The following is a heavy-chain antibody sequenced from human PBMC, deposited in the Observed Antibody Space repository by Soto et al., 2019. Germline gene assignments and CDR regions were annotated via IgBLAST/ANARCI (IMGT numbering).Heavy chain of an antibody. Sequence: EVQLVESGGGLVKPGGSLRLSCAASGFTFSSYSMIWVRQAPGKGLEWVSSITSSTSYIYYAGSVKGRFTISRDNAKNSLYLQMNSLRAEDTAVYYCARFGSGYHLDYWGQGTLVTVSS. CDR3: ARFGSGYHLDY. CDR1: GFTFSSYS. J-gene: IGHJ4*02. CDR2: ITSSTSYI. D-gene: IGHD2-2*01. V-gene: IGHV3-21*01.